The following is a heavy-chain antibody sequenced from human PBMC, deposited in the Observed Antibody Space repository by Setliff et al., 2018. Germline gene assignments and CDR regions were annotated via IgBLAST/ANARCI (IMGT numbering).Heavy chain of an antibody. CDR1: GGSISSSSYY. Sequence: SETLSLTCTVSGGSISSSSYYWGWIRQPPGKGLEWIGSIYYSGSTYYNPSLKSRVTISVDTSKSQFSLRLSSVTAADTAVYYCARHLYSSGWYFDYWGQGTLVTVSS. J-gene: IGHJ4*02. CDR3: ARHLYSSGWYFDY. V-gene: IGHV4-39*01. D-gene: IGHD6-19*01. CDR2: IYYSGST.